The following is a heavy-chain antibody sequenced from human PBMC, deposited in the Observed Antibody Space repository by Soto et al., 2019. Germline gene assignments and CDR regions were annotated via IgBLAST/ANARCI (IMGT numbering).Heavy chain of an antibody. V-gene: IGHV3-23*01. CDR3: ANQKGAAASAPLDY. D-gene: IGHD2-2*01. Sequence: EVQLLESGGGLVQPGESLRLSCAASGFAFSSYAMSWVRQSPGRGLEWVSAISSSGGTLYYADSVKGRFTVSRDNSKDTLYRQMNSLQGEDTDEDFCANQKGAAASAPLDYLGQGILVAVS. CDR1: GFAFSSYA. J-gene: IGHJ4*02. CDR2: ISSSGGTL.